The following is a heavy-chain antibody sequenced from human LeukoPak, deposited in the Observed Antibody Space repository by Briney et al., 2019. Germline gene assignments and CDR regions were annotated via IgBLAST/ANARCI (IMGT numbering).Heavy chain of an antibody. CDR3: ARGGPLSTEDGYNSRFDY. Sequence: GASVKVSCKASGYTFTSYYMHWVRQAPGQGLEWMGWINPNSGGTNYAQKFQGRVTMTRDTSIGTAYMELSRLRSDDTAVYYCARGGPLSTEDGYNSRFDYWGQGTLVTVSS. CDR1: GYTFTSYY. CDR2: INPNSGGT. J-gene: IGHJ4*02. D-gene: IGHD5-24*01. V-gene: IGHV1-2*02.